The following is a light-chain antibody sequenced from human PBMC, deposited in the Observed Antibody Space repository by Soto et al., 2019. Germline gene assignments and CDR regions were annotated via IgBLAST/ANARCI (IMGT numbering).Light chain of an antibody. Sequence: EIVLTQSPATLSLSPGERATLSCRASQSVGSYLAWYQQKPGQAPRLLIYDASNRATGIPARFTGSGSGTDFTLTISSLDPEDFAVYYCQQRSRWPLTFGGGTNVEIK. CDR2: DAS. CDR1: QSVGSY. J-gene: IGKJ4*01. V-gene: IGKV3-11*01. CDR3: QQRSRWPLT.